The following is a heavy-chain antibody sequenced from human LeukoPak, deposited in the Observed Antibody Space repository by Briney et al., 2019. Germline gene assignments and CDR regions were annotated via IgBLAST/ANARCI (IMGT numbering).Heavy chain of an antibody. CDR2: IGTSGSI. Sequence: GSLRLSCVASGFTFSDYTMNWVRQAPGKGLEWVSSIGTSGSIYYADSVRGRFTISRDNAKNSLYLQMDSLRAEDTAVYYCARRREPEIWGQGTMVTVSS. CDR3: ARRREPEI. J-gene: IGHJ3*02. CDR1: GFTFSDYT. D-gene: IGHD1-14*01. V-gene: IGHV3-69-1*01.